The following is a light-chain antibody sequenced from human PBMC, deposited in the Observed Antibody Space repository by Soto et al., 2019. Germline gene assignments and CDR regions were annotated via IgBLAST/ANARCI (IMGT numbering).Light chain of an antibody. CDR2: DVN. V-gene: IGLV2-8*01. CDR3: TSYAGSSNLGV. J-gene: IGLJ3*02. Sequence: QSALTQPPSASGSPGQSVTISCTGTSSDVGGYDYVSWYQQYPGKAPKLMIYDVNKRPSGVPDRFSSSKSGNTASLTVSGLRAEDEADYYCTSYAGSSNLGVFGGGTKVTVL. CDR1: SSDVGGYDY.